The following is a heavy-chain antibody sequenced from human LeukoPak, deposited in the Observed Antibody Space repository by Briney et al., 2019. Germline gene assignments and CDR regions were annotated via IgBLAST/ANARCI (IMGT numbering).Heavy chain of an antibody. V-gene: IGHV4-4*07. D-gene: IGHD6-19*01. CDR2: IYISGSGST. CDR1: GGSISSYY. CDR3: ARDKRVAVAGTYIYYYYMDV. J-gene: IGHJ6*03. Sequence: SETLSLTCTVSGGSISSYYWSWIRQPAGKGLEWIGRIYISGSGSTNYNPSLKSRVTMSVDASKNQFSLKLSSVTAADTAVYYCARDKRVAVAGTYIYYYYMDVWGNGTTVTISS.